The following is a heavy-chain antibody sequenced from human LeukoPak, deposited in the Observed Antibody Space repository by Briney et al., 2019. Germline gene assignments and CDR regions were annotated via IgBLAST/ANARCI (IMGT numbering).Heavy chain of an antibody. CDR2: ISSSGSTK. V-gene: IGHV3-11*01. J-gene: IGHJ4*02. CDR1: GFTFSDYY. CDR3: ARDGHAYGRGSPHC. Sequence: GGSLRLSCAASGFTFSDYYMSWIRQAPGKGLEWVSYISSSGSTKYYADSVKGRFTISRDNAKNSYLQMNSLRAEDTAVYYRARDGHAYGRGSPHCWGQGTLVTVSS. D-gene: IGHD3-10*01.